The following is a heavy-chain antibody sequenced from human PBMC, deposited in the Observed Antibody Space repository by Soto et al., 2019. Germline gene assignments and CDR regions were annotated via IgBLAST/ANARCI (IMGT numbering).Heavy chain of an antibody. V-gene: IGHV3-23*01. CDR2: ISGSGGST. D-gene: IGHD3-10*01. CDR1: GFTFSSYA. CDR3: AKCGVRGVAYFDY. J-gene: IGHJ4*02. Sequence: GGSLRLSCAASGFTFSSYAMSWVRQAPGKGLEWVSAISGSGGSTYYADSVKGRFTISRDNSKNTLYLQMNNLRAEDTAVYYCAKCGVRGVAYFDYWGQGTLVTVSS.